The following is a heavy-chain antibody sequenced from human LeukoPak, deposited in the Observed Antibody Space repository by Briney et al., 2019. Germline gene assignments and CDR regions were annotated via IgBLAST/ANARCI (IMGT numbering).Heavy chain of an antibody. CDR3: ARDVRYFDGSGYPHDAFDV. CDR2: IYTGGGT. Sequence: PGGSLRLSCAASGFSVSGSYMTWVRQTPGKGLEWLSVIYTGGGTDYADSVKGRFTISRDDSRNALYLEMNSLRVDDTAVYYCARDVRYFDGSGYPHDAFDVRGQGTMVTVSS. D-gene: IGHD3-22*01. J-gene: IGHJ3*01. V-gene: IGHV3-53*01. CDR1: GFSVSGSY.